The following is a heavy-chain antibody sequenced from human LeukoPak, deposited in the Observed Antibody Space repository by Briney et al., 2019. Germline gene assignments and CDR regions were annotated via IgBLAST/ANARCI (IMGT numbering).Heavy chain of an antibody. Sequence: SVKVSCKASGFIFISSTLQWVRQARGQRPEWIGWIVVGSGNTNYAQRLQQRVNITRDMSTGTAYMELSSLRSEDTAVYYCAADEFYYDTSGFWGLDYWGQGTLVTVSS. CDR3: AADEFYYDTSGFWGLDY. V-gene: IGHV1-58*01. CDR1: GFIFISST. D-gene: IGHD3-22*01. J-gene: IGHJ4*02. CDR2: IVVGSGNT.